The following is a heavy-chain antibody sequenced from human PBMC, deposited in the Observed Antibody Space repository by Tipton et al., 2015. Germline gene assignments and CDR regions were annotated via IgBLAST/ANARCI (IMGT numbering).Heavy chain of an antibody. V-gene: IGHV1-18*04. CDR3: ARDLSLEVVAPLDYYHAMDV. CDR1: GYTFTSYG. D-gene: IGHD2-21*01. J-gene: IGHJ6*02. Sequence: QLVQSGDEVKKPGASVKVSCATSGYTFTSYGISWVRQATGEGPEWMGWISGYTGKTHFAQKFQDRLTMTIDASKDTAYMELRRLRSDDTAVYYCARDLSLEVVAPLDYYHAMDVWGQGTTVTVSS. CDR2: ISGYTGKT.